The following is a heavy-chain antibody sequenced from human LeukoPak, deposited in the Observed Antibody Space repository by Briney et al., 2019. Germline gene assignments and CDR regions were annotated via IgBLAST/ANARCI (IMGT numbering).Heavy chain of an antibody. Sequence: GGSLRLSCAASGFTVSSKYMTWVRQAPGKGLEWVSLIYASGSTDYADSVKGRFTISRDNSKNTLYLQMNSLRAEDTAVYYCARGAGSSYYTGKYWGQGTLAIVSS. J-gene: IGHJ4*02. CDR3: ARGAGSSYYTGKY. CDR1: GFTVSSKY. V-gene: IGHV3-53*01. CDR2: IYASGST. D-gene: IGHD1-26*01.